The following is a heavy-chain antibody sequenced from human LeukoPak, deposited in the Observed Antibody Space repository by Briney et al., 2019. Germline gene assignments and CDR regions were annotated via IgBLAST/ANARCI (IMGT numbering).Heavy chain of an antibody. D-gene: IGHD5-12*01. CDR3: ARAERGYSGYLYFDY. V-gene: IGHV3-30*04. CDR2: ISYDGSNK. CDR1: GFTFSSYA. Sequence: GRSLRLSCAASGFTFSSYAMHWVRQAPGKGLEWVAVISYDGSNKYYADSVKGRFTISRDNSKNTLYLQMNGLRAEDTAVYYCARAERGYSGYLYFDYWGQGTLVTVSS. J-gene: IGHJ4*02.